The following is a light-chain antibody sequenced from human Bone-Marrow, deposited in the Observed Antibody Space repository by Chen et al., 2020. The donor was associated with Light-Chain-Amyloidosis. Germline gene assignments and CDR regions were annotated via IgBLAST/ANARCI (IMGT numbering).Light chain of an antibody. CDR1: SSDVGGDNH. Sequence: QSALTQPASVSGSPGQSITISCPGTSSDVGGDNHVSWYQQHPDKAPKLTIYEVTNRPSWVPDRFSGSKSDNTASLTISGLQTEDEADYFCSSYTITNTLVFGSGTRVTVL. CDR3: SSYTITNTLV. V-gene: IGLV2-14*01. CDR2: EVT. J-gene: IGLJ1*01.